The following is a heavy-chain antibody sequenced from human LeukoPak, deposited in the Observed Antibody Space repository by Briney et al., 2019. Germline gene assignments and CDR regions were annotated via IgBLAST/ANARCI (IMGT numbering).Heavy chain of an antibody. CDR2: INPNTGGK. Sequence: ASVKVSCKASGYTFSGYYIHWVRQAPGQGLEWMGWINPNTGGKKYAQRFQDRVTMTRDTSISTAYMEVSRLRYDDTAVYYCARPLRVTMIRGAAFRASSDFDPWGQGTLVTVSS. D-gene: IGHD3-10*01. J-gene: IGHJ5*02. CDR1: GYTFSGYY. V-gene: IGHV1-2*02. CDR3: ARPLRVTMIRGAAFRASSDFDP.